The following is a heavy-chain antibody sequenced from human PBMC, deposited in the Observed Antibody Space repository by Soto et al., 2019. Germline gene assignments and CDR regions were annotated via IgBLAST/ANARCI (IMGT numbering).Heavy chain of an antibody. CDR3: ARYIYGSGIWYFNL. J-gene: IGHJ2*01. D-gene: IGHD3-10*01. Sequence: QVQLQESGPGLVKPSETLSLSCTVSGDSVRNGNHYWSWIRQPPGKGLEWIGYIYYTGRTNYNPSLKSRVTMSLDASHNQFSLKMASVTAADTALYYCARYIYGSGIWYFNLWGRGTLVTVSS. V-gene: IGHV4-61*01. CDR1: GDSVRNGNHY. CDR2: IYYTGRT.